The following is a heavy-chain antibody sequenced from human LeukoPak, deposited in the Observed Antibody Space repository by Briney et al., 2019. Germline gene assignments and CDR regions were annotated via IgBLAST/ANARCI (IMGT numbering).Heavy chain of an antibody. CDR3: ARRYTASPGERFDY. CDR2: IYHSGST. CDR1: GGSISSTNW. J-gene: IGHJ4*02. Sequence: PSGTLSLTCAVSGGSISSTNWWSWVRQPPGKGLEWIGEIYHSGSTNYNPSLKSRVTISADKSKNQFSLMLRSLTAADTAVYYCARRYTASPGERFDYWGQGTLVTVSS. D-gene: IGHD2-2*02. V-gene: IGHV4-4*02.